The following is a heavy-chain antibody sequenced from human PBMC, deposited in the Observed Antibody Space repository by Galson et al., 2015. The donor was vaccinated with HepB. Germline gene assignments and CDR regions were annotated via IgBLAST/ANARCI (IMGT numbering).Heavy chain of an antibody. V-gene: IGHV1-18*01. CDR1: GYTFTSYG. Sequence: SVKVSCKASGYTFTSYGITWVRQAPGQGLEWMGWVSANNGNTNYAQKFQGRVTMTTDTSTSTAYMELRSLRPDDTAVYYCARLFYNYDSPIYSWFDPWGQGTLVTVSS. D-gene: IGHD3-22*01. CDR2: VSANNGNT. CDR3: ARLFYNYDSPIYSWFDP. J-gene: IGHJ5*02.